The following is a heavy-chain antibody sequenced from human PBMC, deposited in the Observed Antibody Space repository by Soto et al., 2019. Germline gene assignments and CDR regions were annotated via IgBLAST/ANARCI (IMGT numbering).Heavy chain of an antibody. CDR1: GFTFSSYW. V-gene: IGHV3-7*05. CDR3: AGVLGSSGYYLFPAYYFDY. Sequence: EVQLVESGGGLVQPGGSLRLSCAASGFTFSSYWMSWVRQAPGKGLEWVANIKQDGSEKYYVDSVKGRFTISRDNAKNSLCLQMNSLRAEDTAVYYCAGVLGSSGYYLFPAYYFDYWGQGALVTVSS. J-gene: IGHJ4*02. D-gene: IGHD3-22*01. CDR2: IKQDGSEK.